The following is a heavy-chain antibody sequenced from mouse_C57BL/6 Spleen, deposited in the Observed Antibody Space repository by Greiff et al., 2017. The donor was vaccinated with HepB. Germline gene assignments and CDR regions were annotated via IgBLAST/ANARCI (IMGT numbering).Heavy chain of an antibody. CDR1: GYTFTSYW. Sequence: QVQLKQPGAELVMPGASVKLSCKASGYTFTSYWMHWVKQRPGQGLEWIGEIDPSDSYTNYNQKFKGKSTLTVDKSSSTAYMQLSSLTSEDSAVYYCARGGDYGGAWFAYWGQGTLVTVSA. V-gene: IGHV1-69*01. J-gene: IGHJ3*01. D-gene: IGHD1-1*01. CDR3: ARGGDYGGAWFAY. CDR2: IDPSDSYT.